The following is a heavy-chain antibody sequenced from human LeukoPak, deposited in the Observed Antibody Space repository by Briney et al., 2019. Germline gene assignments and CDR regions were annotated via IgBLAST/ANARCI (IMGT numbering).Heavy chain of an antibody. Sequence: GGSLRLSCAASGFTFSSYAMSWVRQAPGKGLEWVANIKQDGSEKYYVDSVKGRFTISRDNAKNSLYLQMNSLRAEDTAVYYCATDVIAAAGTADFWGQGTLVTVSS. V-gene: IGHV3-7*03. J-gene: IGHJ4*02. CDR2: IKQDGSEK. D-gene: IGHD6-13*01. CDR3: ATDVIAAAGTADF. CDR1: GFTFSSYA.